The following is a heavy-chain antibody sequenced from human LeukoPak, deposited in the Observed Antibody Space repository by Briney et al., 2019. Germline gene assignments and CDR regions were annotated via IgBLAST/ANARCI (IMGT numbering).Heavy chain of an antibody. CDR3: TARGWLLRRGGDY. D-gene: IGHD3-22*01. V-gene: IGHV3-15*01. CDR1: GFIFSDFS. Sequence: PGGSLRLSCTVSGFIFSDFSMSWVRQAPGKGLEWVGRIKSKTDGGTTDYAAPVKGRFTISRDDSKNTLYLQMNSLKTEDTAVYYCTARGWLLRRGGDYWGQGTLVTVSS. CDR2: IKSKTDGGTT. J-gene: IGHJ4*02.